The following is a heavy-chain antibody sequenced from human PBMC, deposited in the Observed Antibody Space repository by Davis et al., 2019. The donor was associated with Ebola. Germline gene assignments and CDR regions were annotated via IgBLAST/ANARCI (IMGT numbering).Heavy chain of an antibody. J-gene: IGHJ4*02. V-gene: IGHV1-18*01. Sequence: ASVKVSCKASGGTFIRDAINWVRQAPGQGLEWMGWISVDKGNTRYTQNLQGRVTMTTDTSTSTAYMELRSLRSDDTAVYYCARGGMTTVTPFDYWGQGTLVTVSS. CDR1: GGTFIRDA. D-gene: IGHD4-17*01. CDR2: ISVDKGNT. CDR3: ARGGMTTVTPFDY.